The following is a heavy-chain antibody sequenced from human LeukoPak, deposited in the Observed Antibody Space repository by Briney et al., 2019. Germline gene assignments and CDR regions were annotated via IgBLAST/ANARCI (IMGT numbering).Heavy chain of an antibody. CDR1: GFTFSSYA. V-gene: IGHV3-23*01. Sequence: PGGSLRLSCAASGFTFSSYAMSWVRQAPGKGLEWVSAISGSGGSTYYADSVKGRFTISRDNSKNTLYLQMNSLRAEDTAEYYCAILVVPAAIQSPYFDYWGQGTLVTVSS. CDR2: ISGSGGST. D-gene: IGHD2-2*01. CDR3: AILVVPAAIQSPYFDY. J-gene: IGHJ4*02.